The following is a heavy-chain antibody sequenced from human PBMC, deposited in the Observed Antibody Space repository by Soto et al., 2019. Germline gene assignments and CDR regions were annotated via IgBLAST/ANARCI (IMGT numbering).Heavy chain of an antibody. J-gene: IGHJ6*02. CDR3: ARDKDRQQLGGNYYYGIDV. CDR2: IIPIFPTP. V-gene: IGHV1-69*14. Sequence: QVQLVQSGAEVKKPGSSVTVSCKASGGTFGNSAISWVRQAPGQGLEWMGGIIPIFPTPAYAQKFQGRVTITADKSTTTAYMELTSLRSEDTAVYYCARDKDRQQLGGNYYYGIDVWGQGTTVTVSS. D-gene: IGHD1-1*01. CDR1: GGTFGNSA.